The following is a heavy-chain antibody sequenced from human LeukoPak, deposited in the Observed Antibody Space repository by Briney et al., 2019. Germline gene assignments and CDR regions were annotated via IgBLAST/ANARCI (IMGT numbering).Heavy chain of an antibody. V-gene: IGHV3-21*01. J-gene: IGHJ6*03. CDR2: ISSSSSYI. CDR1: GFTFSSYS. D-gene: IGHD3-10*01. CDR3: AKAGYYYGSGTDYYYYYMDV. Sequence: GGSLRLSCAASGFTFSSYSMNWVRQAPGKGLEWVSSISSSSSYIYYADSVKGRFTISRDNSKNTLYLQMNSLRAEDTAVYYCAKAGYYYGSGTDYYYYYMDVWGKGTTVTISS.